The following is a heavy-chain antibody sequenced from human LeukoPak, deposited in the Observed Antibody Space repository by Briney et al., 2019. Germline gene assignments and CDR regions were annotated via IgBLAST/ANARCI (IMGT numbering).Heavy chain of an antibody. D-gene: IGHD6-13*01. CDR3: VRGLDSSSYVDS. CDR2: IYYSGST. J-gene: IGHJ4*02. CDR1: GGSISSNVYY. Sequence: SQTLSLTCTVSGGSISSNVYYWSWIRQPPGKGLEWIGYIYYSGSTYYSPSLKSRLIMSVDTSKNQFSLKLSFVTAADTALYYCVRGLDSSSYVDSWGQGTLVTVSS. V-gene: IGHV4-30-4*01.